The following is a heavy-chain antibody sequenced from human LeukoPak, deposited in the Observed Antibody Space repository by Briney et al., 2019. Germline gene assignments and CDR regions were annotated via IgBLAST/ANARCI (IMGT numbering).Heavy chain of an antibody. J-gene: IGHJ5*02. V-gene: IGHV2-5*01. D-gene: IGHD3-3*01. CDR3: AHRPATHYDFISGYYRVLSDA. CDR1: GYSRSPSRVG. CDR2: FSRNDDK. Sequence: ESGPTLVNPPRTLTLPCTFPGYSRSPSRVGVGWIDQPPGTSLKWLALFSRNDDKRYTPSLKSRHTINKDTPKNPEVLTSTKLGPVNTATYYFAHRPATHYDFISGYYRVLSDAWGQRTPVTVS.